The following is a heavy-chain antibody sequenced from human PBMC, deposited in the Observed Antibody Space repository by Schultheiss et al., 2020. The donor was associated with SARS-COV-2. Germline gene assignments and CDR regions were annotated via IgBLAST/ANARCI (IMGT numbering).Heavy chain of an antibody. Sequence: SETLSLTCTVSGGSISSGSYYWGWIRQPPGKGLEWIGNVYYSGSTYYNPSLKSRVTISVDTSKNQFSLKLSSVTAADTAVYYCYYYGSGSYIYYYYMDVWGKGTTVTVSS. CDR3: YYYGSGSYIYYYYMDV. CDR2: VYYSGST. J-gene: IGHJ6*03. CDR1: GGSISSGSYY. V-gene: IGHV4-39*01. D-gene: IGHD3-10*01.